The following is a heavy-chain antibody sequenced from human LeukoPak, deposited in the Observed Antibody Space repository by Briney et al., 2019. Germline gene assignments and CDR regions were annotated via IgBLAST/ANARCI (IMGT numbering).Heavy chain of an antibody. V-gene: IGHV4-59*08. Sequence: SETLSLTCTVSGGSLSSYYFSWIRQSPGKGLEWIAYINYSGSASYNPSLKSRVTMSVDTSKQFSLSLSSLTAADTAVYYCATHNYPDYVFDIWGQGTKVTVSS. CDR2: INYSGSA. D-gene: IGHD4/OR15-4a*01. CDR1: GGSLSSYY. J-gene: IGHJ3*02. CDR3: ATHNYPDYVFDI.